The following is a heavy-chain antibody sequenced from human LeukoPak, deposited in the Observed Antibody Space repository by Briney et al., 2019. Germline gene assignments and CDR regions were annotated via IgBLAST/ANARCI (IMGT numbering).Heavy chain of an antibody. J-gene: IGHJ4*02. Sequence: SVKVSCKASGGTFSSYAISWVRQAPGQGLEWMEGIIPIFGTANYAQKFQGRVTITADESTSTAYMELSSLRSEDTAVYYCARGSQWLLYFDYWGQGTLVTVSS. V-gene: IGHV1-69*13. CDR2: IIPIFGTA. D-gene: IGHD6-19*01. CDR1: GGTFSSYA. CDR3: ARGSQWLLYFDY.